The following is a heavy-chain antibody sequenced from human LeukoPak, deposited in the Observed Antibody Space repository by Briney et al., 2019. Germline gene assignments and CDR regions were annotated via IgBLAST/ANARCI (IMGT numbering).Heavy chain of an antibody. D-gene: IGHD6-19*01. Sequence: SETLSLTCTVSGYSISSGYFWGWIRQPPGKGLEWIGVYHVGTTNYNPSLKSRVTMSVDTSKNQFSLKLSSVTAADTAVYYCAREWLVTYFDYWGQGTLVTVSS. CDR3: AREWLVTYFDY. V-gene: IGHV4-38-2*02. CDR1: GYSISSGYF. J-gene: IGHJ4*02. CDR2: VYHVGTT.